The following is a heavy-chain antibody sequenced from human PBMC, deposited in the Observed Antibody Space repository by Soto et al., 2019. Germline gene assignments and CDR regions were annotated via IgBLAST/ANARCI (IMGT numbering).Heavy chain of an antibody. J-gene: IGHJ6*03. V-gene: IGHV4-59*08. CDR1: GGSISSYY. CDR3: ARQSSRWLAPSNYYYYMDV. Sequence: PSETLSLTCTVSGGSISSYYWSWIRQPPGKGLEWIGYIYYSGSTNYNPSLKSRVTISVDTSKNQFSLKLSSVTAADTAVYYCARQSSRWLAPSNYYYYMDVWGKGTTVTVSS. D-gene: IGHD6-19*01. CDR2: IYYSGST.